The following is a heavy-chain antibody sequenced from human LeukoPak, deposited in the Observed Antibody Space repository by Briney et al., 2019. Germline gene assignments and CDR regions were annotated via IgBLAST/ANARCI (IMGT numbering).Heavy chain of an antibody. Sequence: GGSPRLSCAASGFIFSGHAMNWVRQVPGKGLEWVSSISGSGMHTYYAAPVKGRFTISRDNSKNTADLQMNSLRAEDTAIYYCAKAIFRYYEGLFDFWGQGILVTVSS. CDR3: AKAIFRYYEGLFDF. D-gene: IGHD3-9*01. V-gene: IGHV3-23*01. CDR2: ISGSGMHT. J-gene: IGHJ4*02. CDR1: GFIFSGHA.